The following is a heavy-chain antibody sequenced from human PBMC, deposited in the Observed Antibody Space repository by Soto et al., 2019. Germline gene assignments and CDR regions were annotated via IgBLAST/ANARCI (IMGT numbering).Heavy chain of an antibody. CDR2: ISSSTSHT. Sequence: QVQLVESGGGLVKPGGSLRLSCAVSGFTFSDYYMTWIRQAPGTGLEWVSYISSSTSHTNYADSVKGRFTISRDNAKNSLFLQMNSLRAEDTAVYYCARDRGAAADYFDFWGQGTLVTVSS. CDR3: ARDRGAAADYFDF. D-gene: IGHD6-13*01. J-gene: IGHJ4*02. V-gene: IGHV3-11*05. CDR1: GFTFSDYY.